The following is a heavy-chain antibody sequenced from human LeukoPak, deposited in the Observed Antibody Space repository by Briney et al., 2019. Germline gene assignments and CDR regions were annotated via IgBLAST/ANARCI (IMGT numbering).Heavy chain of an antibody. J-gene: IGHJ3*02. V-gene: IGHV3-30*18. CDR3: AKDLGSGLPPDGFDI. CDR2: IAYDGNYK. D-gene: IGHD3-16*01. Sequence: GGSLRLSCAASGFTFSSYGMSWVRQAPGKGLEWVAIIAYDGNYKHYADSVKGRFTMSRDNSKSTLSLQMNSLRPDDTAVYYCAKDLGSGLPPDGFDIWGQGTLVTVSS. CDR1: GFTFSSYG.